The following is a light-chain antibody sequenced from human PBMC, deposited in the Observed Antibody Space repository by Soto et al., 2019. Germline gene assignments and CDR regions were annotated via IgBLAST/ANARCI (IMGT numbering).Light chain of an antibody. CDR3: GTWDTDLSADV. J-gene: IGLJ1*01. CDR2: ENN. CDR1: SSNIGNTF. Sequence: QSVLTQPPSVSAAPGQKVTISCSGSSSNIGNTFVSWYQLLPETAPKLLIYENNKRPPGIPDRFSGSKSGTSATLGITGLQTGDEADYYCGTWDTDLSADVFGTGTKLTVL. V-gene: IGLV1-51*02.